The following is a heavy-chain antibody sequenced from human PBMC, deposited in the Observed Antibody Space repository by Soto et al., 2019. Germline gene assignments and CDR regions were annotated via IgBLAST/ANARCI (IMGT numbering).Heavy chain of an antibody. CDR2: ISAYNGNT. Sequence: GASVKVSCKASGYTFITYGINWARQAPGQGLEWMGWISAYNGNTNYAQNLQGRLTMTTDTSTTTANMELRSLRSDDTAVYYCARDESGAFDIWGQGTKVTVSS. CDR3: ARDESGAFDI. CDR1: GYTFITYG. D-gene: IGHD3-10*01. V-gene: IGHV1-18*04. J-gene: IGHJ3*02.